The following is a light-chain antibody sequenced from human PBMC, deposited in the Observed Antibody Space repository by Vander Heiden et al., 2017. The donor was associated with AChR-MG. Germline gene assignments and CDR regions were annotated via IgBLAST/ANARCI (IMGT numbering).Light chain of an antibody. V-gene: IGKV3-15*01. Sequence: EIVMTQSPATVSVSPGEGATLSCRASHYVANNLAWYQQKPGQAPRLLLYGGSTRATGVPARFSGSGFGTEFTLSISSLQSEDLAVYFCQQYHELISFGQGTNLEIK. CDR2: GGS. CDR1: HYVANN. J-gene: IGKJ2*01. CDR3: QQYHELIS.